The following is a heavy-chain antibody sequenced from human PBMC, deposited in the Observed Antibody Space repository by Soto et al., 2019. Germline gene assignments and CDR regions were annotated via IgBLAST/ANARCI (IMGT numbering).Heavy chain of an antibody. J-gene: IGHJ5*02. CDR2: IYYSGST. D-gene: IGHD3-3*01. CDR3: ARLGLGFWSVYYPNWFDP. V-gene: IGHV4-39*01. Sequence: SETLSLTCTVSGGSISSSSYYWGWIRQPPGKGLEWIGSIYYSGSTYYNPSLKSRVTISVDTSKNQFSLKLSSVTAADTAVYYCARLGLGFWSVYYPNWFDPWGQGTLVTVSS. CDR1: GGSISSSSYY.